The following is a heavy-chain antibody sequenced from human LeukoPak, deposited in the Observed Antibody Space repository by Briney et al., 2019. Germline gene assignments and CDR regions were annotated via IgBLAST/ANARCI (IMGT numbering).Heavy chain of an antibody. Sequence: GGSLRLSCAASGFTLTGYWMSWVRQAPGKGLEWVANVKPDGSEEYYVDSVKGRFTISRDNAKTSVYLQMNSLRAEDTAIYYCARTTTVTTPFDYWGQGTLATVSS. D-gene: IGHD4-17*01. CDR2: VKPDGSEE. CDR3: ARTTTVTTPFDY. CDR1: GFTLTGYW. V-gene: IGHV3-7*01. J-gene: IGHJ4*02.